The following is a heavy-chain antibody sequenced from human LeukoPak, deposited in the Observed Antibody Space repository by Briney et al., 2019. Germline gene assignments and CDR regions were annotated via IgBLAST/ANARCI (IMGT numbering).Heavy chain of an antibody. J-gene: IGHJ4*02. CDR3: ARTFYSSGWHRSDS. CDR2: ISAYSGDT. CDR1: GYTFTNYG. D-gene: IGHD6-19*01. V-gene: IGHV1-18*01. Sequence: GASVKVSCKASGYTFTNYGISWVRQAPGQGLACMGWISAYSGDTKYAQNLQGRVTMTTDTSTSTAYMELRSLRSDDTAVYYCARTFYSSGWHRSDSWGQGTLVTVSS.